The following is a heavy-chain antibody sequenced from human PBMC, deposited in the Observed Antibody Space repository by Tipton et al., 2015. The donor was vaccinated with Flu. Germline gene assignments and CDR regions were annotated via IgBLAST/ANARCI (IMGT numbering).Heavy chain of an antibody. CDR1: GGSISSSSYY. CDR2: IYYSGST. V-gene: IGHV4-39*01. J-gene: IGHJ5*02. CDR3: ARQRQWDIDYNWFDP. D-gene: IGHD1-26*01. Sequence: TLSLTCTVSGGSISSSSYYWGWIRQPPGKGLEWIGSIYYSGSTYYNPSLKSRVTISVDTSKNQFSLKLSSVTAADTAVYYCARQRQWDIDYNWFDPWGQGTLVTVSS.